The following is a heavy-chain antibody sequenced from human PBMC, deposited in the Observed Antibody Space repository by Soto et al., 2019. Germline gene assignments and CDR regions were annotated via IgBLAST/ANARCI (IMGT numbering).Heavy chain of an antibody. CDR1: GYSFAAYW. V-gene: IGHV5-10-1*01. J-gene: IGHJ4*02. Sequence: GASLQISCKGSGYSFAAYWITWVRQKPGKGLVWMGRIDPGDSQTYYSPSFRGHVTISATKSITTVFLQWSSLRASDTAMYYCARQIYDSDTGPNCQYYFDSWGQGTPVTVSS. CDR3: ARQIYDSDTGPNCQYYFDS. CDR2: IDPGDSQT. D-gene: IGHD3-22*01.